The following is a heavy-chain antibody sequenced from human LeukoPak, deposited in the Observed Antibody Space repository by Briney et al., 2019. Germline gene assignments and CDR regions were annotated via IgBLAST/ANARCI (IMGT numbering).Heavy chain of an antibody. D-gene: IGHD5-12*01. J-gene: IGHJ4*02. Sequence: GGSLRLSCAASGFTFSTYTMNWVRQAPGKGLEWVSSISSSGEYIYYTDSVEGRFTISRDNAKSSLYLQMNGLRAEDAAVYFCSRDRGSGYAPFDFWGQGILVTVSS. CDR1: GFTFSTYT. CDR3: SRDRGSGYAPFDF. CDR2: ISSSGEYI. V-gene: IGHV3-21*01.